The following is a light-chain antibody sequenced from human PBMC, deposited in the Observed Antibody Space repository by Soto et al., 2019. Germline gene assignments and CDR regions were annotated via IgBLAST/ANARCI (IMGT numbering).Light chain of an antibody. J-gene: IGLJ1*01. CDR1: SSNIESNF. CDR2: KND. Sequence: QAVVTQPPSASGTPGQRVTISCSGSSSNIESNFVHWYQQLPGTAPKLLIYKNDRRPSGVPDRFSGSKSGTSASLAISGLRSEDEAAYYCAAWDDSLSGLVFATGTKLTVL. CDR3: AAWDDSLSGLV. V-gene: IGLV1-47*01.